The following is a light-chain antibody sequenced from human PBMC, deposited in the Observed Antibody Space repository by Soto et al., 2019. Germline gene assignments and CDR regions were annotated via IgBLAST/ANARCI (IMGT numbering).Light chain of an antibody. J-gene: IGLJ2*01. CDR3: CSYTTSNTWV. V-gene: IGLV2-14*01. CDR1: SSDVGGYNY. Sequence: QSALTQPASVSGSPGQSITISCTGTSSDVGGYNYVSWYQQHPGKAPKLMIYEVTNRPSGVSSRFSGSKSGNTASLTISGLQAEDEADYYCCSYTTSNTWVFGGGTKLTVL. CDR2: EVT.